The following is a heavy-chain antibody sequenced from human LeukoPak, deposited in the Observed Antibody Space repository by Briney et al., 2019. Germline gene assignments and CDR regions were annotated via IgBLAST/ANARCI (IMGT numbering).Heavy chain of an antibody. V-gene: IGHV3-23*01. Sequence: GGSLRLSCAASGFTFSSYGMSWVRQAPGKGLEWVSAISGSGGSTYYADSVKGRFTISRDNSKNTQYLQMNSLRAEDTAVYYCATLADYPFDYWGQGTLVTVSS. CDR1: GFTFSSYG. CDR3: ATLADYPFDY. J-gene: IGHJ4*02. CDR2: ISGSGGST. D-gene: IGHD4-11*01.